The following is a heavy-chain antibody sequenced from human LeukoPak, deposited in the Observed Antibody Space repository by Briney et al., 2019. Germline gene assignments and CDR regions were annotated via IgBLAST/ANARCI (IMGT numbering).Heavy chain of an antibody. CDR2: IIPIFGTA. CDR3: ARDRDGYNSVRSYWYFDL. D-gene: IGHD5-24*01. Sequence: SVKVSCKASGGTFSSYTISWVRQAPGQGLEWMGRIIPIFGTANYAQKFQGRVTITTDESTSTAYMELSSLRSEDTAVYYCARDRDGYNSVRSYWYFDLWGRGTLVTVSS. V-gene: IGHV1-69*05. CDR1: GGTFSSYT. J-gene: IGHJ2*01.